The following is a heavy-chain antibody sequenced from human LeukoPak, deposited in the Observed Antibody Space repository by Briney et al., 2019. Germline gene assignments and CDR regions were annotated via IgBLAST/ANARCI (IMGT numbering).Heavy chain of an antibody. V-gene: IGHV4-34*01. CDR3: ARKSRGWYLKWFDP. Sequence: SETLSLTCAVYGGSFSGYYWSWIRQPPGKGLEWIGEINHSGSTNYNPSLKSRVTISVDTSKNQFSLKLSSVTAADTAVYYCARKSRGWYLKWFDPWGQGTLVTVSS. CDR2: INHSGST. CDR1: GGSFSGYY. J-gene: IGHJ5*02. D-gene: IGHD6-19*01.